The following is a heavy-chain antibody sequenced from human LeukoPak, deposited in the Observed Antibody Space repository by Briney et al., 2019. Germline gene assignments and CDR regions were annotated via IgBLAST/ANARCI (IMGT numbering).Heavy chain of an antibody. Sequence: PSETLSLTCTVSGASMTSSGYYWGWIRQSPGKGLEWIGSIYYSGSAYYTPSLKSRVTISVDTSKNQFSLKLTSVTAADTAVYYCASDNNGYNYFDYWGQGTLVTVSS. V-gene: IGHV4-39*07. J-gene: IGHJ4*02. D-gene: IGHD5-18*01. CDR3: ASDNNGYNYFDY. CDR1: GASMTSSGYY. CDR2: IYYSGSA.